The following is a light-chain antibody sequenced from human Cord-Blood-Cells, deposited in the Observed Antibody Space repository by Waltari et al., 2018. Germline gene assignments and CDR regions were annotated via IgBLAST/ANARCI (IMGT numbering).Light chain of an antibody. CDR3: QQSYSTPLT. V-gene: IGKV1-39*01. CDR2: AAS. CDR1: QSISSY. Sequence: DTQMTHSPSSLSATVGERVHITCRASQSISSYLNWYHQKPGKAPKLLIYAASSLQSGVPSRFSGSGSGTDFTLTISSLQPEDFATYYCQQSYSTPLTFGQGTKVEIK. J-gene: IGKJ1*01.